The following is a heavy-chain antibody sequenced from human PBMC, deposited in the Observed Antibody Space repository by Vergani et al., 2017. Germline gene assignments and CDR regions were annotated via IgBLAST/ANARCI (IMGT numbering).Heavy chain of an antibody. CDR3: VRSYTPDDGDPGGGFDP. J-gene: IGHJ5*02. CDR1: GYTFTGYY. V-gene: IGHV1-2*02. D-gene: IGHD4-17*01. CDR2: INPNSGGT. Sequence: QVQLVQSGAEVKKPGSSVKVSCKASGYTFTGYYMHWVRQAPGQGLEWMGWINPNSGGTNYAQKFQGRVTMTRDTSISTAYMELSRLRSDDTAVYYCVRSYTPDDGDPGGGFDPGGQGTLVTVSS.